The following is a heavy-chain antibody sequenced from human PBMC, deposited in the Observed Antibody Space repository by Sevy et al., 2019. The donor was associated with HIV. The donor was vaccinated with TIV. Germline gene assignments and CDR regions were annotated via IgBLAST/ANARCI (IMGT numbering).Heavy chain of an antibody. CDR3: AKSVVVTAIRPSYFDY. Sequence: GGFLRLSCAASGFTFSSYAMSWVRQAPGKGLEWVSAISGSGGSTYYADSVKVRFTISRDNSKNTLYLQINSLRAEDTAVYYCAKSVVVTAIRPSYFDYWGQGTLVTVSS. CDR1: GFTFSSYA. CDR2: ISGSGGST. J-gene: IGHJ4*02. D-gene: IGHD2-21*02. V-gene: IGHV3-23*01.